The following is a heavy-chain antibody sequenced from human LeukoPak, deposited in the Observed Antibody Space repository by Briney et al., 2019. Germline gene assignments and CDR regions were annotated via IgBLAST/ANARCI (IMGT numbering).Heavy chain of an antibody. CDR1: GFTFSTYG. D-gene: IGHD6-6*01. Sequence: PGGSLRLSCTASGFTFSTYGMHWVRQAPGKGLEYISAISTNAGRTYYSKSVKGRFIISRDNSKNTMFLEMGSLRPDDTAVYYCVRSSTAAYNTAAALGGYFQHWGQGTLVTVSS. V-gene: IGHV3-64*01. CDR3: VRSSTAAYNTAAALGGYFQH. CDR2: ISTNAGRT. J-gene: IGHJ1*01.